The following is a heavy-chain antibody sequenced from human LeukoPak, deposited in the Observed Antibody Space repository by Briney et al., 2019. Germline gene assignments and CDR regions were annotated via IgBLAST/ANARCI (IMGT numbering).Heavy chain of an antibody. CDR1: GGSISSYY. CDR2: IYYSGST. V-gene: IGHV4-59*01. D-gene: IGHD2-2*01. Sequence: SETQSLTCTVSGGSISSYYWSWIRQPPGKGLEWIGYIYYSGSTNYNPSLKCRVTISVDTSKNQFSLKQSSVTAADTAVYYCARDTYYCSSTSCPYYYYYMDVWGKGTTVTVSS. CDR3: ARDTYYCSSTSCPYYYYYMDV. J-gene: IGHJ6*03.